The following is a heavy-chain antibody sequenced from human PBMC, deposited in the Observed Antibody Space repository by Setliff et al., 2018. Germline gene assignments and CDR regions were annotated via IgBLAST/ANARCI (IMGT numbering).Heavy chain of an antibody. CDR3: AKDWVFPGSLDY. V-gene: IGHV3-21*01. CDR2: ISPDSIYI. Sequence: GGSLRLSCAASGFTFRTFSMHWVRQAPGKGLEWVSSISPDSIYIYYADSVKGRLTISRDNAWDSLYLQMNSLGAEDTAVYYCAKDWVFPGSLDYWGQGTLVTVSS. D-gene: IGHD3-10*01. CDR1: GFTFRTFS. J-gene: IGHJ4*02.